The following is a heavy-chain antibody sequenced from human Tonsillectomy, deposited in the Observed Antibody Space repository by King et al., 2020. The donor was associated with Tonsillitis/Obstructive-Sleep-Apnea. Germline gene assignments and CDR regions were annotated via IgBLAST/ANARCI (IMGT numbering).Heavy chain of an antibody. Sequence: VQLVESGAEVKKPGESVRISCKGSGYRFTSYWISWVRQMPGKGLEGRGTIDPSDSYINYSPSFQGHVTISADKSISTAYLQWSSLKASDTAMYYCARLAWDRWSEGYYYGMDVWGQGTPVTVSS. D-gene: IGHD1-26*01. CDR1: GYRFTSYW. J-gene: IGHJ6*02. CDR3: ARLAWDRWSEGYYYGMDV. CDR2: IDPSDSYI. V-gene: IGHV5-10-1*03.